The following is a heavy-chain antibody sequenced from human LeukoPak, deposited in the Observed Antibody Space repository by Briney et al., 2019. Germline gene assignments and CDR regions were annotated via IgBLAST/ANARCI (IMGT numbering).Heavy chain of an antibody. V-gene: IGHV4-59*08. J-gene: IGHJ4*02. Sequence: PSETLSLTCTVSGVSISSFHWSWIRQPPGNGLEWMGSIYYSGSTNYNPSLKSRVTTSVDTSKNQFSLKLSSATAADTAVYYCARQLGGSGSYSYFDYWGQGTLVTVSS. CDR2: IYYSGST. CDR1: GVSISSFH. CDR3: ARQLGGSGSYSYFDY. D-gene: IGHD3-10*01.